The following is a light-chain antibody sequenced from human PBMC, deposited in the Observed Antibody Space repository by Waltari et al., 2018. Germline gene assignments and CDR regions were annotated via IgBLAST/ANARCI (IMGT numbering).Light chain of an antibody. V-gene: IGKV3-20*01. CDR1: QSVGGT. J-gene: IGKJ1*01. CDR3: QHYVRLPAT. Sequence: IVLTQSPGTLSLSPGERATLSCRASQSVGGTLAWYKQKPGQAPRLLMYGASIRAPGTPDRFSGTGSGTDFSLTISRLEPEDFAVYYCQHYVRLPATFGQGTKVEIK. CDR2: GAS.